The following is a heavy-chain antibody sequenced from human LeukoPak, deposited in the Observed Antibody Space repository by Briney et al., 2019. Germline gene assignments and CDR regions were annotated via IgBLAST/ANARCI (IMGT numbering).Heavy chain of an antibody. D-gene: IGHD6-13*01. J-gene: IGHJ5*02. CDR3: ARGLPSSSGDYWFDP. Sequence: SETLSLTCTVSGGSISSYYWSWIRQPPGKGLEWIGRIYTSGSTNYNPSLKSRVTMSVDTSKNQFSLKLSSVTAADTAVYYCARGLPSSSGDYWFDPWGQGTLVTVSS. CDR1: GGSISSYY. CDR2: IYTSGST. V-gene: IGHV4-4*07.